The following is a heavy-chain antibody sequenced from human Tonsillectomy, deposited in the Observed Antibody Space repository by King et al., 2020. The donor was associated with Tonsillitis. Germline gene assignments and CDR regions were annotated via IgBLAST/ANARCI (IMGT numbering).Heavy chain of an antibody. Sequence: EVQLVESGGGLVQPGGSLRLSCAVSGFTFSSYAMSWVRQAPGKGLEWVSVIYSGGSSTYYADSVKVRFTISRDNSKNTLYLQMNSLRAEDTAVYYCAKDIGSGGSGMIGMDVWGQGPTVTVSS. CDR2: IYSGGSST. D-gene: IGHD3-10*01. V-gene: IGHV3-23*03. CDR1: GFTFSSYA. CDR3: AKDIGSGGSGMIGMDV. J-gene: IGHJ6*02.